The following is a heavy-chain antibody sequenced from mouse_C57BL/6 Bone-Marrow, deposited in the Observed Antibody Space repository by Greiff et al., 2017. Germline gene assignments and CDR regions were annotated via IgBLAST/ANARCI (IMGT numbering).Heavy chain of an antibody. D-gene: IGHD4-1*01. CDR2: ISSGGSYT. V-gene: IGHV5-6*01. J-gene: IGHJ2*01. CDR3: ARHGSY. CDR1: GFTFSSYG. Sequence: DVQLVESGGDLVKPGGSLKLSCAASGFTFSSYGMSWVRQTPDKRLEWVATISSGGSYTYYPDSVKGRFTISRDNAKNTLYLQMSSLKSEDTAMYYCARHGSYWGQGTTLTVSS.